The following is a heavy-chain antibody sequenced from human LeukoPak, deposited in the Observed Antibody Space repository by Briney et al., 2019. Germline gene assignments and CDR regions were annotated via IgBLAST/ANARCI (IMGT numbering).Heavy chain of an antibody. Sequence: PSETLSLTCAVYGGSFSGYYWSWIRHPPGKGLEWIGEINHSGSTNYNPTLKSRVTISVDTSKNQFSLKLSSVTAADTAVYYCARGRLVVVVAATRLSGWFDPWGQGTLVTVSS. V-gene: IGHV4-34*01. CDR1: GGSFSGYY. D-gene: IGHD2-15*01. CDR3: ARGRLVVVVAATRLSGWFDP. J-gene: IGHJ5*02. CDR2: INHSGST.